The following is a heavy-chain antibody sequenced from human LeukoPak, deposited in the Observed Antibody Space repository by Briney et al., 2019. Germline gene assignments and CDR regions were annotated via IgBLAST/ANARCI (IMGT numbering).Heavy chain of an antibody. D-gene: IGHD4-17*01. CDR1: GYTFNSYG. V-gene: IGHV1-18*01. J-gene: IGHJ4*02. Sequence: ASVKVSCKASGYTFNSYGVSWVRQAPGQGPEWMGWITAYNGNRNYAQKFQGRVTMTTDTSTSTVYMELRSLRSDDTAAYYCARGGMTTAMDYWGQGTLVTVSA. CDR2: ITAYNGNR. CDR3: ARGGMTTAMDY.